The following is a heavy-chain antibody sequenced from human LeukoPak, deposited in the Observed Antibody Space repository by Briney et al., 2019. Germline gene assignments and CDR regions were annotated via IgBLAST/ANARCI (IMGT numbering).Heavy chain of an antibody. D-gene: IGHD2-2*01. CDR3: ATNGGNCSSTSCLAK. J-gene: IGHJ4*02. V-gene: IGHV1-2*02. CDR1: GYTFTGYY. Sequence: GASVKVSCKASGYTFTGYYMHWVRQAPGQGLEWMGWINPNSGGTNYAQKFQGRVTMTRDTSISTAYMELSRLRSDDTAVYYCATNGGNCSSTSCLAKWGQGTLVTVSS. CDR2: INPNSGGT.